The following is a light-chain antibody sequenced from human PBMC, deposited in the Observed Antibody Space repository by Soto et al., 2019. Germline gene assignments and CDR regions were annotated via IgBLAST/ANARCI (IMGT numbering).Light chain of an antibody. V-gene: IGKV3-20*01. CDR3: QHYGNTPPSVT. CDR2: GAS. CDR1: QSLSSSY. J-gene: IGKJ3*01. Sequence: EIVLTQSPGTLSLSPGERATLSCRASQSLSSSYLVWYQQKPGQAPRLLIYGASSSATGIPDRFSGSGSGTDFTLTISRLEPEDFEVYYCQHYGNTPPSVTFGPGTKVDIK.